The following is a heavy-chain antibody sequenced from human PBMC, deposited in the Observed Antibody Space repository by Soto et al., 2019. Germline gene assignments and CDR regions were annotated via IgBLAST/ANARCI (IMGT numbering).Heavy chain of an antibody. V-gene: IGHV3-21*01. CDR2: ISSSSSYI. D-gene: IGHD2-8*01. Sequence: PGGSLRLSCAASGFTFSSYSMNWVRQAPGKGLEWVSSISSSSSYIYYADSVKGRFTISRGNAKNSLYLQMNSLRAEDTAVYYCARGGYCTNGVCYPTYYFDYWGQGTLVTVSS. CDR3: ARGGYCTNGVCYPTYYFDY. CDR1: GFTFSSYS. J-gene: IGHJ4*02.